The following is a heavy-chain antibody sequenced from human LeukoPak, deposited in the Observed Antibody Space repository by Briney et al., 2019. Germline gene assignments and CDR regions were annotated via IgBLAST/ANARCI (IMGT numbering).Heavy chain of an antibody. CDR2: IYHSGST. J-gene: IGHJ4*02. V-gene: IGHV4-38-2*01. D-gene: IGHD3-16*01. CDR1: GYSISSGYY. Sequence: SETLSLTCAVSGYSISSGYYWGWIRQPPGKGLEWIGSIYHSGSTYYNPSLKSRVTISVDTSKNQFSLKLSFVTAADTAVYYCARRVLRGLDYWGQGTLVTVSS. CDR3: ARRVLRGLDY.